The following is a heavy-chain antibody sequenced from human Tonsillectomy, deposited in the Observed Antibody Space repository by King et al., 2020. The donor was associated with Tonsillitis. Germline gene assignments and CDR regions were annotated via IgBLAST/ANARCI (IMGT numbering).Heavy chain of an antibody. Sequence: VQLVESGGGLVQPGGSLRLSCAASGFTFSSYAMSWVRQAPGKGLEWVSAISGRGGSTYYADSVKGRFTISRDNSKNTLYLQMNSLRAEDTAVYYCARHVQDSWSVYDYWGQGTLVTVSS. CDR2: ISGRGGST. CDR3: ARHVQDSWSVYDY. J-gene: IGHJ4*02. D-gene: IGHD6-13*01. V-gene: IGHV3-23*04. CDR1: GFTFSSYA.